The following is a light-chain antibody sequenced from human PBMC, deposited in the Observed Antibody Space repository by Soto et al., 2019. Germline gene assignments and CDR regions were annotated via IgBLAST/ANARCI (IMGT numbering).Light chain of an antibody. V-gene: IGKV3-20*01. Sequence: EIALTQSPGNLSLSPGERATLSCRAIQSVSSSYLAWYQQKPGQAPRLLIYGASSRATGIPDRFSGSGSGTDFTLTISRLEPEDFAVYYCQQYGSSPWTFGQGTKVEIK. CDR2: GAS. J-gene: IGKJ1*01. CDR3: QQYGSSPWT. CDR1: QSVSSSY.